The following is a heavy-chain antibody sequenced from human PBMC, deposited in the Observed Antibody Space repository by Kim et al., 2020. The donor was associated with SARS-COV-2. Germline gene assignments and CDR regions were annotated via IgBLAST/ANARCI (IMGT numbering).Heavy chain of an antibody. J-gene: IGHJ3*02. CDR2: ISNDGSDQ. Sequence: GGSRRLSCAASGFSFSSFGLHWVRQAPGEGLVWVAVISNDGSDQYYADSVKGRFTISRDNSKSTLYLQLNSLIPEDAAVYYCARDRGASGLVGADIWGQGTMVTVSS. CDR3: ARDRGASGLVGADI. D-gene: IGHD2-8*02. CDR1: GFSFSSFG. V-gene: IGHV3-30-3*01.